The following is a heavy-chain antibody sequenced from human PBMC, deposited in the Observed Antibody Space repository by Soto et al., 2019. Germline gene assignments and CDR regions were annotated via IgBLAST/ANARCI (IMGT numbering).Heavy chain of an antibody. CDR2: ISYDGSNK. J-gene: IGHJ4*02. Sequence: QVQLVESGGGVVQPGRSLRLSCAASGFTFSSYAMHWVRQAPGKGLEWVAVISYDGSNKYYADSVKGRFTISRDNSKNRLYLQMNSLRAEDTAVYYCARDRDYQGPYYFDYWGQGTLVTVSS. V-gene: IGHV3-30-3*01. CDR3: ARDRDYQGPYYFDY. D-gene: IGHD2-2*01. CDR1: GFTFSSYA.